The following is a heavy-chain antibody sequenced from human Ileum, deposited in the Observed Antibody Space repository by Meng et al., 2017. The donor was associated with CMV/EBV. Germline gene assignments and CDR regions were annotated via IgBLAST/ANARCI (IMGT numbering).Heavy chain of an antibody. D-gene: IGHD2-15*01. V-gene: IGHV4-4*07. Sequence: VHLQESGPGLVKPSETLSLICTVSGDSMNDYFWTWIRQPAGKGLEWIGRIYSNGATNYNPSLQSRVTMSIDTSKNQFSLKVTSVTAADTAVYYCARWGSGMSPTADWFDPWGQGTLVTVSS. CDR3: ARWGSGMSPTADWFDP. J-gene: IGHJ5*02. CDR2: IYSNGAT. CDR1: GDSMNDYF.